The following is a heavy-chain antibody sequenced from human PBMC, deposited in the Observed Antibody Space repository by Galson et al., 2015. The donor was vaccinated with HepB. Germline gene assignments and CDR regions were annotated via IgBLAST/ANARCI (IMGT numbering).Heavy chain of an antibody. CDR1: GYTFTTYT. Sequence: SVKVSCKASGYTFTTYTIHWVRQAPGESLEWMGWINTGDGNTKYSQEFQGRVTITRDTSATTVYMDLSSLTSEDTAVYYCARNKYESSGYQYAYNWFDPWGQGTLVTVSS. CDR3: ARNKYESSGYQYAYNWFDP. CDR2: INTGDGNT. V-gene: IGHV1-3*04. J-gene: IGHJ5*02. D-gene: IGHD3-22*01.